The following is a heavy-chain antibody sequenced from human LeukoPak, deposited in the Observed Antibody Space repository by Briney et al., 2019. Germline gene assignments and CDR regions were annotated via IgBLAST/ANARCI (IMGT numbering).Heavy chain of an antibody. CDR1: GYTFTSYG. Sequence: ASVMLSCKASGYTFTSYGISWVRQAPGQGLEWMGWISAYNGNTNFAQKLQGRITMTTDTSTSTAYMELRSLRSDDMAVYYCVRSGYCYGGTCHSGAFDIWGQGTVVTVSS. V-gene: IGHV1-18*03. D-gene: IGHD2-15*01. J-gene: IGHJ3*02. CDR3: VRSGYCYGGTCHSGAFDI. CDR2: ISAYNGNT.